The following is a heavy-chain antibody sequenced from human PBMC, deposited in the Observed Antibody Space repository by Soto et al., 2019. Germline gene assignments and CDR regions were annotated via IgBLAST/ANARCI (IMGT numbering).Heavy chain of an antibody. D-gene: IGHD3-3*01. V-gene: IGHV4-59*01. Sequence: HVQLQESGPGLLKPSETLSLTCTVSGGSISTDYWSWIRQPPGKRLEYIGFIYNGGSPNYNPTLESRVPISPDTSKNQVSLKLTSVTAADTAVYYCARGEWFLRGYGMDVWGRGTTVTVS. CDR1: GGSISTDY. CDR2: IYNGGSP. J-gene: IGHJ6*02. CDR3: ARGEWFLRGYGMDV.